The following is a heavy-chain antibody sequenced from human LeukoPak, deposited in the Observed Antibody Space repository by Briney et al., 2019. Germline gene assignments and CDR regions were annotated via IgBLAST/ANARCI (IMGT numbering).Heavy chain of an antibody. J-gene: IGHJ4*02. CDR1: GFPFSNNV. CDR3: AKTFPYGTSWYGFCDY. D-gene: IGHD3-3*01. CDR2: IRGSGDT. V-gene: IGHV3-23*01. Sequence: GGSLRLSCAASGFPFSNNVMSWVRQAPGRGLDWLSAIRGSGDTYYADSVKGRFTISRDNSKNMLYLQMNSLRAEDTAVYYCAKTFPYGTSWYGFCDYWGQGALVTVSS.